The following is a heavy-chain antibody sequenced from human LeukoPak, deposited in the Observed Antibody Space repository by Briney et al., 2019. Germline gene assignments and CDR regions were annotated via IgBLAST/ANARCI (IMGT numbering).Heavy chain of an antibody. CDR2: IYYSGST. J-gene: IGHJ3*02. CDR3: ARVLLDYYGSGSYSTAFDI. V-gene: IGHV4-30-4*08. Sequence: SETLSLTCTVSGGSISSGDYYWSWIRQPPGKGLEWIGYIYYSGSTYYNLSLKSRVTISVDTSKNQLSLKLSSVTAADTAVYYCARVLLDYYGSGSYSTAFDIWGQGTMVTVSS. D-gene: IGHD3-10*01. CDR1: GGSISSGDYY.